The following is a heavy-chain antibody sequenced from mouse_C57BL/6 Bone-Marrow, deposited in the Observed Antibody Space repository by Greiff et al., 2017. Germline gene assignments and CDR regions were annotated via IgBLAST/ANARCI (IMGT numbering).Heavy chain of an antibody. CDR3: ARNYGSLFAY. V-gene: IGHV1-69*01. Sequence: VQLQQPGAELVMPGASVKLSCKASGYTFTSYWMHWVKQRPGQGLEWIGEIDPSDSYTNYNQKFKGKSPLTVDKSSSTAYMQLSSLTSEDSAVYYCARNYGSLFAYWGQGTLVTVSA. CDR2: IDPSDSYT. CDR1: GYTFTSYW. J-gene: IGHJ3*01. D-gene: IGHD1-1*01.